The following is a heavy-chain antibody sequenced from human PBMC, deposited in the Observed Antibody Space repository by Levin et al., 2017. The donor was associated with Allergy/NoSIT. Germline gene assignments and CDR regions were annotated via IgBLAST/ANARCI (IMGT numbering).Heavy chain of an antibody. CDR3: ARHVYYYDSSGFYYYLEY. J-gene: IGHJ4*02. V-gene: IGHV5-51*01. CDR1: GYSFTTNW. Sequence: KVSCKDSGYSFTTNWIGWVRQMPGKGLEWMAMIYPGDSDTRYSPSFQGQVTISADKYISTAYLQWSSLKASDTAIYYCARHVYYYDSSGFYYYLEYWGQGTLVTVSS. CDR2: IYPGDSDT. D-gene: IGHD3-22*01.